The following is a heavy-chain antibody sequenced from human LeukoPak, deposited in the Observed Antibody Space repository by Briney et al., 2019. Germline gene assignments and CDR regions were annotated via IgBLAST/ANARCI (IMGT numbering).Heavy chain of an antibody. D-gene: IGHD4-23*01. CDR2: IYYSGST. Sequence: KPSETLSLTCTVSGYSISSGYYWGWIRQPPGKGLEWIGSIYYSGSTYYNPSLKSRVTISVDTSKNQFSLKLSSVTAADTAVYYCARELDYDGEDWFDPWGQGTLVTVSS. V-gene: IGHV4-38-2*02. J-gene: IGHJ5*02. CDR1: GYSISSGYY. CDR3: ARELDYDGEDWFDP.